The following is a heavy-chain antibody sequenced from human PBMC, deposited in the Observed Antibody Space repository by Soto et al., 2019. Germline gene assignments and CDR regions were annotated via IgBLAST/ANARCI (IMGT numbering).Heavy chain of an antibody. CDR2: IYYSGST. CDR1: GGSISSSSYY. CDR3: VLTRGHDPRGLFDY. D-gene: IGHD1-1*01. Sequence: PSETLSLTCTVSGGSISSSSYYWGWIRQPPGKGLEWIGSIYYSGSTYYNPSLKSRVTISVDTSKNQFSLNLNSVTAADTALYYCVLTRGHDPRGLFDYWGQGTLVPVSS. V-gene: IGHV4-39*01. J-gene: IGHJ4*02.